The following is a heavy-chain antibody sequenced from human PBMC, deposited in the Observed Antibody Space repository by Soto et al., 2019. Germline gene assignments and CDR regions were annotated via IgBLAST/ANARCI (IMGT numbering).Heavy chain of an antibody. D-gene: IGHD6-13*01. V-gene: IGHV1-18*01. CDR3: ARAGKAPYYYYGMDV. J-gene: IGHJ6*02. CDR2: ISGYNGNT. Sequence: QVQVVQSGDEVKKPGASVKVSCKASGYTFTNYGFSWVRQAPGQGLEWMGWISGYNGNTKYAEKFQGRVTMTTDTSTSKAHMELRSLRSDDTAVYYCARAGKAPYYYYGMDVWGQGTAVTVSS. CDR1: GYTFTNYG.